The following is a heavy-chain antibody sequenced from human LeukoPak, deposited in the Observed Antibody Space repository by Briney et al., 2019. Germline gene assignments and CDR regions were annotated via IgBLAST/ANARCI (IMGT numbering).Heavy chain of an antibody. CDR3: AREGSSSIPFDY. V-gene: IGHV3-23*01. CDR1: GFTFSTYA. D-gene: IGHD6-6*01. CDR2: VSGSGTAT. Sequence: PGGSLRLSCAASGFTFSTYAMNWVRQAPGKGLEWVSAVSGSGTATYYADSVKGRFTISRDNSKNSLYLQMNSLRAEDTAVYYCAREGSSSIPFDYWGQGTLVTVSS. J-gene: IGHJ4*02.